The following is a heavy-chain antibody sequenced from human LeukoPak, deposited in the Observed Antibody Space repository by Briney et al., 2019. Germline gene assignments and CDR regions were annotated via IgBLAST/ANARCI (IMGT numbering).Heavy chain of an antibody. J-gene: IGHJ3*02. D-gene: IGHD2-2*01. V-gene: IGHV3-73*01. CDR2: IGSKANSYAT. CDR1: GLTFNTYS. Sequence: GGSLRLSCAASGLTFNTYSMNWVRQASGKGLEWVGRIGSKANSYATAYAASVKGRFTISRDDSKNTAYLQMNSLKTEDTAVYYCTRHDNQLSDAFDIWGQGTMVTVSS. CDR3: TRHDNQLSDAFDI.